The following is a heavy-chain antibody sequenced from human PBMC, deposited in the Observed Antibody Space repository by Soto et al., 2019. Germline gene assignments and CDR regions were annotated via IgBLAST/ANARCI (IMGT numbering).Heavy chain of an antibody. J-gene: IGHJ4*02. CDR1: GFTFSSYG. V-gene: IGHV3-30*18. CDR3: AKDLYYDSSVVDY. CDR2: ISYDGSNK. Sequence: QVQLVESGGGVVQPGRSLRLSCAASGFTFSSYGMHWVRQARGKGLEWVAVISYDGSNKYYADSVKGRFTISRDNSKNTLYLQMNSLRAEDTAVYYCAKDLYYDSSVVDYWGQGTLVTVSS. D-gene: IGHD3-22*01.